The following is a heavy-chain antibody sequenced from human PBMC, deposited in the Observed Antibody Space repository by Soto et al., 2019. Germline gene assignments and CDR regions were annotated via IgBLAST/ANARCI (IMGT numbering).Heavy chain of an antibody. Sequence: QVQLQQWGAGLLKPSETLSLTCAVYGGFVTSGSYYWSWIRQPPGKGLEWIGEVSHSGGTHFNPSLKSRGTISVDSSKNQFTLKMSSVTAADTALYYCARVERGTATTVVDAFDIWGPGTMVTVSS. CDR1: GGFVTSGSYY. J-gene: IGHJ3*02. CDR2: VSHSGGT. V-gene: IGHV4-34*01. CDR3: ARVERGTATTVVDAFDI. D-gene: IGHD1-1*01.